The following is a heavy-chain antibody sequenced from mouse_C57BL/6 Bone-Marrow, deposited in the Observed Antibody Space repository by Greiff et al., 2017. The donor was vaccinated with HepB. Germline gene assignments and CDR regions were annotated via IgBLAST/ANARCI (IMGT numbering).Heavy chain of an antibody. J-gene: IGHJ2*01. D-gene: IGHD2-1*01. V-gene: IGHV1-55*01. CDR3: ARGGFGNYFYFDY. CDR1: GYTFTSYW. CDR2: IYPGSGST. Sequence: QVHVKQSGAELVKPGASVKMSCKASGYTFTSYWITWVKQRPGQGLEWIGDIYPGSGSTNYNEKFKSKATLTVDTSSSTAYMQLSSLTSEDSAVYYCARGGFGNYFYFDYWGQGTTLTVSS.